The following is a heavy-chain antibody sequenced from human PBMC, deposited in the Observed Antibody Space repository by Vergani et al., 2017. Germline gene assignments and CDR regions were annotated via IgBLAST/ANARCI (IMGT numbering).Heavy chain of an antibody. D-gene: IGHD3-22*01. Sequence: QVQLVQSGAEVKKPGASVKVSCKASGYTFTSYGISWVRQAPGQGLEWMGWISAYNGNTNYAQKLQGRVTMTTDTSTSTAYMELRSLRSDETAVYYCASAPYYYDSSGYYPYDAFDIWGQGTMVTVSS. J-gene: IGHJ3*02. CDR3: ASAPYYYDSSGYYPYDAFDI. CDR1: GYTFTSYG. CDR2: ISAYNGNT. V-gene: IGHV1-18*04.